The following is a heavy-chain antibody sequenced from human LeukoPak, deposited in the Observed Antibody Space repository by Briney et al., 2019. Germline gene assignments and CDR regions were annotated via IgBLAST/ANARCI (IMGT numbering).Heavy chain of an antibody. D-gene: IGHD4-17*01. J-gene: IGHJ6*02. CDR3: ARGTVTTYYYYGMDV. Sequence: GGSLRHSCAASGFTFSSYAMHWVRQAPGKGLEYVATISSNGGSTYYANSVKGRFTISRDNSKNTLYLQMGSLRAEDMAVYYCARGTVTTYYYYGMDVWGQGTTVTVSS. CDR1: GFTFSSYA. V-gene: IGHV3-64*01. CDR2: ISSNGGST.